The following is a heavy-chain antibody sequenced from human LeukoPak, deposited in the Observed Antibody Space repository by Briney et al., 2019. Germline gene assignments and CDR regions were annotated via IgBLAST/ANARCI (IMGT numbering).Heavy chain of an antibody. V-gene: IGHV4-39*01. CDR3: ATLEIGDYYFDY. CDR1: GGSISSRPYY. D-gene: IGHD3-16*01. Sequence: SETLSLTCIVSGGSISSRPYYWGWVRQPPGKGLEWIGSISYSGSIHYNPSLKSRVTISVDTSKNHFSLRLSSVTAADTAVYYCATLEIGDYYFDYWGQGTLVTVSS. J-gene: IGHJ4*02. CDR2: ISYSGSI.